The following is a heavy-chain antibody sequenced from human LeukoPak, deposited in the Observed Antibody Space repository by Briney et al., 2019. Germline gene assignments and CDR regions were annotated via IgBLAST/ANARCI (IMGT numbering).Heavy chain of an antibody. D-gene: IGHD5-18*01. V-gene: IGHV4-59*08. CDR3: ARSLRGYRFATDY. J-gene: IGHJ4*02. Sequence: SETLCLTCTVSGDSINSYYWSWIRQPPGKGLEWIGYIYYSGSTKYNPSIKSRVTISVDTSKNQFSLKLSSVTAADTAVYYCARSLRGYRFATDYWGQGTLVTVSS. CDR1: GDSINSYY. CDR2: IYYSGST.